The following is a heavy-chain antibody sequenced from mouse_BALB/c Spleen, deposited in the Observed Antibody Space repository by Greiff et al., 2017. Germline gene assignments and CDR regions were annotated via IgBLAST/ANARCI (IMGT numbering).Heavy chain of an antibody. V-gene: IGHV5-17*02. CDR3: ARYGDYAMDY. D-gene: IGHD1-1*02. Sequence: EVQVVESGGGLVQPGGSRKLSCAASGFTFSSFGMHWVRQAPEKGLEWVAYISSGSSTIYYADTVKGRFTISRDNPKNTLFLQMTSLRSEDTAMYYCARYGDYAMDYWGQGTSVTVSS. J-gene: IGHJ4*01. CDR1: GFTFSSFG. CDR2: ISSGSSTI.